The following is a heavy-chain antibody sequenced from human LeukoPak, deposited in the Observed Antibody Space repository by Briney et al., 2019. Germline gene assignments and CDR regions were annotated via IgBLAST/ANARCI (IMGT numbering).Heavy chain of an antibody. Sequence: GGSLRLSCEASGFTLSTYWMNWVRQVPGKGLDWVANINPDGSGKRYVDSVKGRFTIARDKADNSLSLQMNSLRAEDTAVYYCASWGAGGNSWGQGTLVTVSS. CDR2: INPDGSGK. J-gene: IGHJ4*02. CDR3: ASWGAGGNS. CDR1: GFTLSTYW. D-gene: IGHD3-16*01. V-gene: IGHV3-7*01.